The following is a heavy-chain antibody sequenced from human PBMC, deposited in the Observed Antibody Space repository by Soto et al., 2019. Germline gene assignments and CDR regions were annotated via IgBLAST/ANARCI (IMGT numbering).Heavy chain of an antibody. D-gene: IGHD1-26*01. CDR3: ARHASLDPTQIVGATPFDY. J-gene: IGHJ4*02. Sequence: QVQLQESGPGLVKPSETLSLTCTVSGGSISSYYWSWIRQPPGKGLEWIGYIYYSGSTNYNPSLKSRVTISVDTSKNQFSLKLSSVTAADTAVYYCARHASLDPTQIVGATPFDYWGQGTLVTVSS. CDR2: IYYSGST. CDR1: GGSISSYY. V-gene: IGHV4-59*08.